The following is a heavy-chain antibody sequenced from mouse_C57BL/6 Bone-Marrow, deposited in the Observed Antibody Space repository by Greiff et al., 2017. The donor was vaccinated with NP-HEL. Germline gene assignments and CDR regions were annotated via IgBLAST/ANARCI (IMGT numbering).Heavy chain of an antibody. J-gene: IGHJ1*03. V-gene: IGHV3-6*01. Sequence: EVQRVESGPGLVKPSQSLSLTCSVTGYSITSGYYWNWIRQFPGNKLEWMGYISYDGSNNYNPSLKNRISITRDTSKNQFFLKLNSVTTEDTATYYCARDTTVVAFYWYFDVWGTGTTVTVSS. D-gene: IGHD1-1*01. CDR3: ARDTTVVAFYWYFDV. CDR2: ISYDGSN. CDR1: GYSITSGYY.